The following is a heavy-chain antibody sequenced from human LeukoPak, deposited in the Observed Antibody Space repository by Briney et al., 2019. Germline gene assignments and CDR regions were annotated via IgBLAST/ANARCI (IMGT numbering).Heavy chain of an antibody. D-gene: IGHD2-15*01. Sequence: GGSLRLSCAASGFMFSSYSMNWVRQAPGKGLEWVSYISSSSSYTKYADSVKGRFTISRDNAKNSLYLQMNSLRAEDTAVYHCARDRYCSGGSCYGWFDPWGQGTLVTVSS. J-gene: IGHJ5*02. CDR3: ARDRYCSGGSCYGWFDP. V-gene: IGHV3-21*05. CDR1: GFMFSSYS. CDR2: ISSSSSYT.